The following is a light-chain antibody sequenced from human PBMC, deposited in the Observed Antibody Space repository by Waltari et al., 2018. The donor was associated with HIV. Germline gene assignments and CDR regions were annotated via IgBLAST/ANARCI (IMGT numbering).Light chain of an antibody. V-gene: IGLV1-40*01. CDR1: GSNIGAGYD. J-gene: IGLJ3*02. Sequence: QPVLTQPPSVSGAPGLGVTVSCTGSGSNIGAGYDVHWYQQLPGTAPKLLIYGNLNLPSGVPARFAASKSGTSAALANTVLQPEDEAEYYCQSYDSTLSAWVFGGGTKLTVL. CDR3: QSYDSTLSAWV. CDR2: GNL.